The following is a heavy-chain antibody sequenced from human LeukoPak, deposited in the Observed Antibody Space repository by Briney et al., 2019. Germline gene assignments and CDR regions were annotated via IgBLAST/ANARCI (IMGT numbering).Heavy chain of an antibody. CDR1: GGSISSYY. CDR3: ASSYYDFWSGHYYLDY. V-gene: IGHV4-59*01. CDR2: IYYSGST. Sequence: PSETLSLTCTVSGGSISSYYWSWIRQPPGKGLEWIGYIYYSGSTNYNPSLKSRVTISVGTSKNQFSLKLSSVTAADTAVYYCASSYYDFWSGHYYLDYWGQGTLVTVSS. J-gene: IGHJ4*02. D-gene: IGHD3-3*01.